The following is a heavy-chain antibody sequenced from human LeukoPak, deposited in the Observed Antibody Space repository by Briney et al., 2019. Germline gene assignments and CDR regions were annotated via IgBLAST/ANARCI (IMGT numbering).Heavy chain of an antibody. CDR3: ARRTLDSSGYVFGHPTEPFYFDF. CDR1: GFIFTRYG. J-gene: IGHJ4*02. Sequence: ASVKVSCKASGFIFTRYGINWVRQAPGQGLEWVGWISVYNDATNYPQKLQGRLSLTTDPSTNTAYMELRRLGSDDTAIYYCARRTLDSSGYVFGHPTEPFYFDFWGQGALVTVPS. V-gene: IGHV1-18*01. CDR2: ISVYNDAT. D-gene: IGHD3-22*01.